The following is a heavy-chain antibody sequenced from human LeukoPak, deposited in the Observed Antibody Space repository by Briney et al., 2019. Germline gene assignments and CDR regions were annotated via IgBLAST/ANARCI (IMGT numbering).Heavy chain of an antibody. CDR1: GGSISSDY. D-gene: IGHD3-9*01. J-gene: IGHJ4*02. CDR3: ARARELAFMAYYSGY. V-gene: IGHV4-59*01. CDR2: VYYSGKI. Sequence: SETLSLTCTVSGGSISSDYWSWIRQPPGKGLEWIGNVYYSGKINYNSSLESRVTLSVDTSKNQFSLKLTSVTAADTAVYFCARARELAFMAYYSGYWGQGTLATVSS.